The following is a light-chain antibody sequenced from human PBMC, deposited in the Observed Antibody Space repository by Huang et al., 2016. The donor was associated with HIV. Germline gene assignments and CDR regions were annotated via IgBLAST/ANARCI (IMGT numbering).Light chain of an antibody. CDR1: QSVRSN. V-gene: IGKV3-15*01. J-gene: IGKJ1*01. CDR3: QQYNNWPRT. Sequence: EIVMTQSPATLSVSPGERATLSCRASQSVRSNLAWYRQKPGQAPRLLMYCASPRANGIPYSFTGSGSGTEFTLTISSLQSADFAVYYCQQYNNWPRTFGQGTKVESK. CDR2: CAS.